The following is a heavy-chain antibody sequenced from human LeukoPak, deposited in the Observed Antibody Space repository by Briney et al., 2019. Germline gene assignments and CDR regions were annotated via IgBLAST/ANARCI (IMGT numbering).Heavy chain of an antibody. V-gene: IGHV3-23*01. CDR3: AKDGSTFTVTIYYYYYMDV. J-gene: IGHJ6*03. CDR1: GFTFSSYA. Sequence: GGSLRLPCAASGFTFSSYAMSWVRQAPGKGLEWVSVISGSGDNTYYADSVKGRFTISRDNSKNTLYLQMNSLRAEDTAVYYCAKDGSTFTVTIYYYYYMDVWGKGTTVTISS. D-gene: IGHD4-17*01. CDR2: ISGSGDNT.